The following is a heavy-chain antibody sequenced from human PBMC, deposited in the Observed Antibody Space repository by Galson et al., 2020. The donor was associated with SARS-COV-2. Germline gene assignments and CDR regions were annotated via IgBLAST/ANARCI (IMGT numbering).Heavy chain of an antibody. V-gene: IGHV4-39*01. CDR1: GGSLTSTSYY. CDR2: IFYSGST. J-gene: IGHJ3*02. Sequence: ASETLSLTCTVSGGSLTSTSYYWGWIRQPPGKGLEWLGSIFYSGSTYHKPSLKSRLTMSVDTSKNQLSLKVTSVTAADTAVYYCARQNRIMGGYYGPFDMWGQGTMVTVSS. CDR3: ARQNRIMGGYYGPFDM. D-gene: IGHD1-26*01.